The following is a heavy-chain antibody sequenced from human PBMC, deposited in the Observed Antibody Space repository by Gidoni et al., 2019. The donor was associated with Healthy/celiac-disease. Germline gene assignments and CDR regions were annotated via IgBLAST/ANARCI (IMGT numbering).Heavy chain of an antibody. CDR3: ARDRTAGTGYGMDV. CDR2: IYYSGST. V-gene: IGHV4-31*03. J-gene: IGHJ6*02. CDR1: GGSLSSGGYY. Sequence: QVQLQESGPGLVKPSQTLSLTCPFSGGSLSSGGYYWSWIRQHPGKGLEWIGYIYYSGSTYYNPSLKSRVTISVDTSKNQFSLKLSSVTAADTAVYYCARDRTAGTGYGMDVWGQGTTVTVSS. D-gene: IGHD6-13*01.